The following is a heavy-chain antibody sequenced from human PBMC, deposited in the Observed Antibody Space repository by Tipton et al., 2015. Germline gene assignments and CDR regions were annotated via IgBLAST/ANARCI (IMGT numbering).Heavy chain of an antibody. Sequence: QSGPEVKKPGASVKVSCKASGYTFTSYDINWFRQATGQGLEWMGWMSANSGVTGYAQKFQGRVAMTRDTSVRTAYMELSSLRSEDAAVYYCARGQSTHFFDPWGRGTLVTVSS. D-gene: IGHD4-11*01. CDR1: GYTFTSYD. CDR3: ARGQSTHFFDP. V-gene: IGHV1-8*01. J-gene: IGHJ5*02. CDR2: MSANSGVT.